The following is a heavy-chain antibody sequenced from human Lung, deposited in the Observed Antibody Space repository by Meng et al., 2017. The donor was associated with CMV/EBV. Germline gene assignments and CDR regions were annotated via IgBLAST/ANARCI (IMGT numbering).Heavy chain of an antibody. CDR1: GFTFTNYW. V-gene: IGHV3-7*01. CDR2: IKQDGNGK. CDR3: ARHVRYRFDY. D-gene: IGHD4-11*01. J-gene: IGHJ4*02. Sequence: GESLKISCAASGFTFTNYWMTWVRQAPGKGLEWVANIKQDGNGKLYVDSVRGRFTISRDNAENLVFLQMNSLRPDDTAVYYCARHVRYRFDYWGQGALVTVYS.